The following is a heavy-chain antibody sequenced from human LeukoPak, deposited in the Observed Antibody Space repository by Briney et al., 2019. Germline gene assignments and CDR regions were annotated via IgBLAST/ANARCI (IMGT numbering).Heavy chain of an antibody. CDR3: VRRSSFYY. CDR1: GFTFSSHT. J-gene: IGHJ4*02. Sequence: GSLRLSCAASGFTFSSHTMNWVRRAPGKGLEWVSSITNSGSNMFYADFVKGRFTISRDNAKNSLYLQMNSLRVEDTAVYYCVRRSSFYYWGRGTLVTVSS. V-gene: IGHV3-48*04. CDR2: ITNSGSNM.